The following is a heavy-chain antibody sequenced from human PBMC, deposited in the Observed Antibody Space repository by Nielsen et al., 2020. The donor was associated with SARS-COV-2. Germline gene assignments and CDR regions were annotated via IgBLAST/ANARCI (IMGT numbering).Heavy chain of an antibody. Sequence: SETLSLTCAISGDSVSSNSAAWNWIRQSPSRGLEWLGRTYYRSKWYNDYAVSVKSRITINPDTSKNQFSLQLNSVTPEDTAVHYCARGFSSSWGNWFDPWGQGTLVTVSS. V-gene: IGHV6-1*01. D-gene: IGHD6-13*01. J-gene: IGHJ5*02. CDR2: TYYRSKWYN. CDR3: ARGFSSSWGNWFDP. CDR1: GDSVSSNSAA.